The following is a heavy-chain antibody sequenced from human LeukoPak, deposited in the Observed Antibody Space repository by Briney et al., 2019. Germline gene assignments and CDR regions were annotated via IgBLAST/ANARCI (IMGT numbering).Heavy chain of an antibody. J-gene: IGHJ4*02. V-gene: IGHV3-23*01. CDR3: ARNENSGWGYFDY. CDR1: RFTFNSYA. CDR2: IGGSNGIT. D-gene: IGHD5-12*01. Sequence: GGSLRLSYAASRFTFNSYAMSWVRQAPGKGLEWVSVIGGSNGITFYVGSVKGRFTISRDNSKDTLYLRMNSLRAEDTAVYYCARNENSGWGYFDYWGQGTLVTVSS.